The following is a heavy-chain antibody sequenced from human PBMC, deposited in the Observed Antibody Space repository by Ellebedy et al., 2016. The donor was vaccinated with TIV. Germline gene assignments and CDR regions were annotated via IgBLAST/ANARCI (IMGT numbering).Heavy chain of an antibody. CDR3: ARVSGGGWYPYYFDY. CDR2: IIPILGIA. CDR1: GGTFSSYA. J-gene: IGHJ4*02. V-gene: IGHV1-69*04. D-gene: IGHD2-15*01. Sequence: AASVKVSCKASGGTFSSYAISWVRQAPGQGLEWMGRIIPILGIANYAQKFQGRVTITADKSTSTAYMELSSLRSEDTAVYYCARVSGGGWYPYYFDYWGQGTLVTVSS.